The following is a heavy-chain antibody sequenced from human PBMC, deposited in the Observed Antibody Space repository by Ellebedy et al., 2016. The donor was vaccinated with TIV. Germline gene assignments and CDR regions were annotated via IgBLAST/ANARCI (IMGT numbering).Heavy chain of an antibody. CDR2: ISYDGSNK. CDR1: GFTFNTYG. V-gene: IGHV3-30*03. CDR3: ARDGDENCGGDCYYYYYGMDV. J-gene: IGHJ6*02. Sequence: PGGSLRLSCAASGFTFNTYGMPWVRQAPGKGLEWVAVISYDGSNKYYADSVKGRFTISRDNSKNTLYLQMNSLRAEDTAVYYCARDGDENCGGDCYYYYYGMDVWGQGTTVTVSS. D-gene: IGHD2-21*02.